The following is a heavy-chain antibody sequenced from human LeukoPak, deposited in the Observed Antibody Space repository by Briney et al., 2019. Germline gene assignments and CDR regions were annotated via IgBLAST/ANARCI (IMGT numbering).Heavy chain of an antibody. Sequence: ASVKVSCKASGYTFTSYGISWVRQAPGQGLEWMGWISAYNGNTNYAQKLQGRVTMTTDTSTSTAYMELRSLRSDDTAAYYCARAQSVRAYYDSSGYYNFDYWGQGTLVTVSS. V-gene: IGHV1-18*01. CDR2: ISAYNGNT. CDR1: GYTFTSYG. CDR3: ARAQSVRAYYDSSGYYNFDY. D-gene: IGHD3-22*01. J-gene: IGHJ4*02.